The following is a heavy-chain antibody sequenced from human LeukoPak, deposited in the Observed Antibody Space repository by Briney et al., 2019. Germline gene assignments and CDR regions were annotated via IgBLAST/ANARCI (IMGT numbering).Heavy chain of an antibody. CDR1: GFTFSSYA. V-gene: IGHV3-23*01. D-gene: IGHD6-13*01. J-gene: IGHJ5*01. CDR2: ISGSGGST. Sequence: GGSLRLSCAASGFTFSSYAMSWVRQAPGKGLEWVSAISGSGGSTYYADPVKGRFTISRDNSKNTLYLQMNSLGAEDTAVYYCAKDHLHSSSWYVVAFDYWGQEPWSPSPQ. CDR3: AKDHLHSSSWYVVAFDY.